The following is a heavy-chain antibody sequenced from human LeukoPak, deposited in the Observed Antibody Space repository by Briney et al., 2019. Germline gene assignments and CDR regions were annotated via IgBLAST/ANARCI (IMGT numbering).Heavy chain of an antibody. J-gene: IGHJ4*02. Sequence: SETLSLTCAVSGGSISSGGYSWGWIRQPPGKGLEWIGYIYHGGSTYYNPSLKSRVTISVDRSKNQFSLKLSSVTAADTAIYYCARGRGIRFDYWGQGTLVTVSS. CDR1: GGSISSGGYS. CDR2: IYHGGST. V-gene: IGHV4-30-2*01. D-gene: IGHD5-24*01. CDR3: ARGRGIRFDY.